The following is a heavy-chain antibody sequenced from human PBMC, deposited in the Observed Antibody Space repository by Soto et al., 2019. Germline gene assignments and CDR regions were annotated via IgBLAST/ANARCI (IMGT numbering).Heavy chain of an antibody. CDR1: GVTFSSYA. CDR3: AKFAHDYIDEYYFDY. Sequence: GGSLRLSCAASGVTFSSYAMSWVRQAPGKGLEWVSAISGSGGSTYYADSVKGRFTISRDNSKNTLYLQMNSLRAEDTAVYYCAKFAHDYIDEYYFDYWGQGTLVTVSS. CDR2: ISGSGGST. D-gene: IGHD5-12*01. V-gene: IGHV3-23*01. J-gene: IGHJ4*02.